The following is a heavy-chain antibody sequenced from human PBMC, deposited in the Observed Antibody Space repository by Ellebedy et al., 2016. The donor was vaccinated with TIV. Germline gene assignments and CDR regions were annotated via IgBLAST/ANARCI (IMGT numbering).Heavy chain of an antibody. J-gene: IGHJ6*02. D-gene: IGHD2-15*01. V-gene: IGHV3-9*01. CDR3: AKARRVVVAASGMDV. CDR2: ISWNSGSI. Sequence: SLKISCAASGFTFDDYAMHWARQAPGKGLEWVSGISWNSGSIGYADSVKGRFTISRDNAKNSLYLQMNSLRAEDTALYYCAKARRVVVAASGMDVWGQGTTVTVSS. CDR1: GFTFDDYA.